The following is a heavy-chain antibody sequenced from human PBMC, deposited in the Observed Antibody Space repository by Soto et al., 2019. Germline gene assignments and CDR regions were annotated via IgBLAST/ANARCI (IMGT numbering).Heavy chain of an antibody. CDR2: ISTYNGKT. CDR1: GYRFTTYG. Sequence: ASVKVSCKVSGYRFTTYGINWVRQAPGQGLEWVGWISTYNGKTNYGQKFQGRVTITTDTSTSTAYMDLRNLRSDDTAVYYCARDRVEAALGTFDQWGQGTLVTSPQ. CDR3: ARDRVEAALGTFDQ. J-gene: IGHJ4*02. D-gene: IGHD6-13*01. V-gene: IGHV1-18*01.